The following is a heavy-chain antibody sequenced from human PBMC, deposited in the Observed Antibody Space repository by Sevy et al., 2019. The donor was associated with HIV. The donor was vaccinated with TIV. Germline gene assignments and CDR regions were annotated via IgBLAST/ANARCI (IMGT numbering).Heavy chain of an antibody. CDR2: INLDSGGT. D-gene: IGHD2-21*02. V-gene: IGHV1-2*02. CDR1: GHTFSGYY. Sequence: ASVKVSCKAPGHTFSGYYMHWVRQAPGQGPEWMGWINLDSGGTNYPQIFQGRVTMTRDTSISTAYLELSRLRSDDTAVYYCASEVTLRFDYWGQGTQVTVSS. CDR3: ASEVTLRFDY. J-gene: IGHJ4*02.